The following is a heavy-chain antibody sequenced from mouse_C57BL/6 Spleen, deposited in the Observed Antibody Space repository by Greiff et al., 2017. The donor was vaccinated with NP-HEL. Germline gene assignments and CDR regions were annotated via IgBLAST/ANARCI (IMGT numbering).Heavy chain of an antibody. CDR3: ARAYGSSYEYYFDY. V-gene: IGHV1-82*01. J-gene: IGHJ2*01. D-gene: IGHD1-1*01. Sequence: VQLQQSGPELVKPGASVKISCKASGYAFSSSWMNWVKQRPGKGLEWIGRIYPGDGDTNYNGKFKGKATLTADKSSSTAYMQLSSLTSEDSAVYFCARAYGSSYEYYFDYWGQGTTLTVSS. CDR2: IYPGDGDT. CDR1: GYAFSSSW.